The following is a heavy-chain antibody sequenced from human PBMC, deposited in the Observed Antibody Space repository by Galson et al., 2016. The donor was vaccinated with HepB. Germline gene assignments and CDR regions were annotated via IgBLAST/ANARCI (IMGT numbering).Heavy chain of an antibody. CDR3: ARRWYDKGPAFDI. CDR2: ISAYNGNT. D-gene: IGHD3-9*01. Sequence: QSGAEVKKPGASVKVSCKASGYTFPNNGISWVRQGPGQGLEWLGWISAYNGNTNYAQKVQGRVTMTRDTSTSTVYMELRSLRSDDTAVYYCARRWYDKGPAFDIWGQGTMVTVSS. V-gene: IGHV1-18*01. J-gene: IGHJ3*02. CDR1: GYTFPNNG.